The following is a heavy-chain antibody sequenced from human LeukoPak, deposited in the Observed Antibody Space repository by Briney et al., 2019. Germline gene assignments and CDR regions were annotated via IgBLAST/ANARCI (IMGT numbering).Heavy chain of an antibody. CDR2: IHHDGRT. Sequence: PSGTLSLTCAVSGVSISSNIWLSWIRQPPGKGLEWIGEIHHDGRTNYNPPLRSRVTISVDKSKNQFSLMLNAVTATDTAVYYCAAQGGWYQDYWGQGSLVTVSS. J-gene: IGHJ4*02. CDR1: GVSISSNIW. V-gene: IGHV4-4*02. D-gene: IGHD6-19*01. CDR3: AAQGGWYQDY.